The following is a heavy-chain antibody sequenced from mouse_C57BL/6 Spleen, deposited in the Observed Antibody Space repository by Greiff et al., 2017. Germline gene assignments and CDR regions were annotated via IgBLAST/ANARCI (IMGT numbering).Heavy chain of an antibody. CDR2: IRSKSNNYAT. V-gene: IGHV10-1*01. J-gene: IGHJ2*01. Sequence: EAGGGLVQPKGSLKLSCAASGFSFNTYAMNWVRQAPGKGLEWVARIRSKSNNYATYYADSVKDRFTISRDDSESMLYLQMNNLKTEDTAMYYCVREGYSNYDYWGQGTTLTVSS. D-gene: IGHD2-5*01. CDR3: VREGYSNYDY. CDR1: GFSFNTYA.